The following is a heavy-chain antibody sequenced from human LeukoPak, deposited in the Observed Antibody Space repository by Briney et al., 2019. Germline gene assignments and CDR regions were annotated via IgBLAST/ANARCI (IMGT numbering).Heavy chain of an antibody. J-gene: IGHJ4*02. CDR3: ARCVTHYDSSGYHFDY. V-gene: IGHV3-11*01. D-gene: IGHD3-22*01. Sequence: GGSLRLSCAASGFTFSDYYMSWIRQAPGKGLEWVSYISSSGSTIYYADSVKGRFTISRDNAKNSLYLQMNSLRAEDTAVYYCARCVTHYDSSGYHFDYWGQGTLVTVSS. CDR1: GFTFSDYY. CDR2: ISSSGSTI.